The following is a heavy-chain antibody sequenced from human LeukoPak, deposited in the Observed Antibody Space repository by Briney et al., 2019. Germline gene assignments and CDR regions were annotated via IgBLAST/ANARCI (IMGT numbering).Heavy chain of an antibody. D-gene: IGHD3-10*01. CDR2: ISAYNGNT. CDR1: GYTFTSYG. CDR3: ARVRPGGFGEPTAEVDFDY. V-gene: IGHV1-18*01. J-gene: IGHJ4*02. Sequence: GASVKVSCKASGYTFTSYGISWVRQAPGQGLEWMGWISAYNGNTNYAQKLRGRVTMTTDTSTSTAYMELRSLRSDDTAVYYCARVRPGGFGEPTAEVDFDYWGQGTLVTVSS.